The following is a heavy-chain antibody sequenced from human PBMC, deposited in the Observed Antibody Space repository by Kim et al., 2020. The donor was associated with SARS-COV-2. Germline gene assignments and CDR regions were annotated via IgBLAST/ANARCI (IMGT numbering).Heavy chain of an antibody. V-gene: IGHV1-18*01. Sequence: NNAQKLQGRVTMTTDPSTSTAYMELRSLRADDTAVYYCARDPYGSGRDDYWGQGTLVTVSS. J-gene: IGHJ4*02. CDR3: ARDPYGSGRDDY. D-gene: IGHD3-10*01.